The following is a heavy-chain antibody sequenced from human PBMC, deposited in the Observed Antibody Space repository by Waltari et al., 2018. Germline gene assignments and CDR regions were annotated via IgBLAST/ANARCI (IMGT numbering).Heavy chain of an antibody. J-gene: IGHJ3*02. Sequence: QVQLQESGPGLVKPSQTLSLTCTVSGGSISSGGYYWSWIRQPPGQGLEWIGYIYHSGSTYYNPSLKSRVTISVDRSKNQFSLKLSSVTAADTAVYYCASGRRGIVVVEAATGAFDIWGQGTMVTVSS. CDR2: IYHSGST. CDR1: GGSISSGGYY. CDR3: ASGRRGIVVVEAATGAFDI. D-gene: IGHD2-15*01. V-gene: IGHV4-30-2*01.